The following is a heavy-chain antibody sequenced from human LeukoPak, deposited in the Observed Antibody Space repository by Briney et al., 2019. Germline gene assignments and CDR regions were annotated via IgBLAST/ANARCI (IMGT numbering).Heavy chain of an antibody. D-gene: IGHD2-2*01. CDR3: ARHADIVVVPAAKGGIDY. V-gene: IGHV3-21*01. Sequence: GGSLRLSCAASGFTFSSYSMNWVRQAPGKGLVWCSSISSSSSYIYYADSVKGRFTISRDNAKNSLYLQMNSLRAEDTAVYYCARHADIVVVPAAKGGIDYWGQGTLVTVSS. J-gene: IGHJ4*02. CDR1: GFTFSSYS. CDR2: ISSSSSYI.